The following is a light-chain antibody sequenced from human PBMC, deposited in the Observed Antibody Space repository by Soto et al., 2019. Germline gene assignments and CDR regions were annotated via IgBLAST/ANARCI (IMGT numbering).Light chain of an antibody. V-gene: IGLV2-14*03. CDR3: SSYTSSSAVV. CDR2: DVS. CDR1: SSDGGGYNY. Sequence: QSVLTQPASVSGSPGQSITISCTGTSSDGGGYNYVSWYQQHPGKAPKLMIYDVSNRPSGVSNRFSGSKSGHTASLTISGLQAEDEADYYCSSYTSSSAVVFGGGTKLTVL. J-gene: IGLJ2*01.